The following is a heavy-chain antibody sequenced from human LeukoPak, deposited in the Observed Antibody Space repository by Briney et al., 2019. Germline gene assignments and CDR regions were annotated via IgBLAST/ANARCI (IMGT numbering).Heavy chain of an antibody. V-gene: IGHV4-4*07. J-gene: IGHJ4*02. CDR3: ARDSAAAPYYFDY. Sequence: SETLSLTCTVSGVSISSYYWSWIRQPAGKVLEWIGRIYSSGSTNYNPSLKSRITMSVDTSKNQFSLKLTSVTAADTAVYFCARDSAAAPYYFDYWGQGTLVTVSS. D-gene: IGHD2-2*01. CDR2: IYSSGST. CDR1: GVSISSYY.